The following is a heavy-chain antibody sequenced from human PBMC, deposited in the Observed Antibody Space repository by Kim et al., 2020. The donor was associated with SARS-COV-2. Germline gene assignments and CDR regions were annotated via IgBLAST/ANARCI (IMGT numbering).Heavy chain of an antibody. CDR3: ARIVDDVFEI. CDR2: IHHSGSA. Sequence: SETLSLTCSVYGGSVNSDSYYWSWIRQPPGKGLEWIAYIHHSGSANYNPSLKSRVTISVDTSKKQFSLKLRSVSGADTAVYYCARIVDDVFEIWGQGTKVTVSS. J-gene: IGHJ3*02. CDR1: GGSVNSDSYY. D-gene: IGHD3-16*02. V-gene: IGHV4-61*01.